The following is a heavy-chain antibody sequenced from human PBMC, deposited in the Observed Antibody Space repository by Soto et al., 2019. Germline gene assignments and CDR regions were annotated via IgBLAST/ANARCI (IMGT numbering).Heavy chain of an antibody. D-gene: IGHD3-22*01. Sequence: EVQLLESGGGLVQPGGSLRLSCAASGFTFNIYAMRWVRQAPGKGLEWVSAISGSGGSTHYADSVKGRFTISRDNSKNTLYLPMNSLSAEDKAIYDCARERTSGYSTIYNWLDHWGLGTLVTVAS. CDR1: GFTFNIYA. V-gene: IGHV3-23*01. CDR3: ARERTSGYSTIYNWLDH. J-gene: IGHJ5*02. CDR2: ISGSGGST.